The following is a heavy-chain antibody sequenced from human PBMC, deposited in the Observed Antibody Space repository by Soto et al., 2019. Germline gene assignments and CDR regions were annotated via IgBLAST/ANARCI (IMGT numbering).Heavy chain of an antibody. CDR3: AREYYEGIGDY. J-gene: IGHJ4*02. CDR2: IWYDGSNK. D-gene: IGHD3-3*01. V-gene: IGHV3-33*01. CDR1: GFTFSSYG. Sequence: GGSLRLSCAASGFTFSSYGMHWVRQAPGKGLEWVAVIWYDGSNKYYEDSVKGRFTISRDNSKNTLYLQMNSLRAEDTAVYYCAREYYEGIGDYWGQGTLVTVSS.